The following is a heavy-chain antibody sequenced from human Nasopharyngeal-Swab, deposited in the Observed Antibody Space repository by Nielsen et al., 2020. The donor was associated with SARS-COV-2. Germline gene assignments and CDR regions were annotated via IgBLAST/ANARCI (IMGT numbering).Heavy chain of an antibody. V-gene: IGHV3-9*01. CDR3: AKTMVRGDFYYFLDV. J-gene: IGHJ6*03. CDR2: ISWQCGNM. Sequence: GGSLRLSCVASGFSFDDYTMHWVRQAPGKGLEWVSGISWQCGNMGYADSVKGRFTISRDNAKNPVYLQMNSLRAEDTALYYCAKTMVRGDFYYFLDVWGKGTTVTVSS. D-gene: IGHD3-10*01. CDR1: GFSFDDYT.